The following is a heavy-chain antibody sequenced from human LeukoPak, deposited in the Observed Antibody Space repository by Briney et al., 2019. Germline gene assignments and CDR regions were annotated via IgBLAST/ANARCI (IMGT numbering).Heavy chain of an antibody. CDR2: VNSDGNIT. CDR3: ARRGLVPAFDI. J-gene: IGHJ3*02. V-gene: IGHV3-74*01. Sequence: PGGSLRLSCAASGFIFSSYPMSWVRQAPGKGLVWLSRVNSDGNITTYADSVRGRFTVSRDNAKNTLYLQMNSLRAEDTAVYYCARRGLVPAFDIWGQGTTVIVTS. CDR1: GFIFSSYP. D-gene: IGHD3-10*02.